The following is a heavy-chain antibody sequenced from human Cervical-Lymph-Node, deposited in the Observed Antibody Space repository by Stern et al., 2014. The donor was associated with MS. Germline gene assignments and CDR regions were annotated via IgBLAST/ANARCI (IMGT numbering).Heavy chain of an antibody. CDR1: GFIFSNFG. Sequence: QVQLVESGGGVVQPGRSLRLSCAASGFIFSNFGMHWVRQAPGKGLERVAVIWYDGSNKYYEDSVKGRFAISRDNSKNTLYLQMNSLRAEDTAVYYCARSFLGATRYYFDYWGQGTLVTVSS. CDR2: IWYDGSNK. D-gene: IGHD1-26*01. V-gene: IGHV3-33*01. CDR3: ARSFLGATRYYFDY. J-gene: IGHJ4*02.